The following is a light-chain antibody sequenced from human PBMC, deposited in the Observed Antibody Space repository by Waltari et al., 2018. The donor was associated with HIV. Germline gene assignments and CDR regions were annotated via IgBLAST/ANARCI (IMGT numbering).Light chain of an antibody. V-gene: IGKV2-24*01. J-gene: IGKJ4*01. CDR3: MQATQYPRLT. CDR2: KVS. CDR1: QSLLHSDWTTY. Sequence: EIVLGQTPLSPPLALGQPACISCRSSQSLLHSDWTTYLSWLHQRPGQPPRRLIYKVSQRFSGVPDRFSGSGAGTEFTLEITRVEADDVGIYYCMQATQYPRLTFGGGTKVEIK.